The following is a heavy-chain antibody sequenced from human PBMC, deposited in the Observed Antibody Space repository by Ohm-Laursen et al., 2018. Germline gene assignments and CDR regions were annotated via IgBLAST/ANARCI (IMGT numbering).Heavy chain of an antibody. D-gene: IGHD6-13*01. J-gene: IGHJ4*02. CDR2: ISTYDGKT. CDR1: GYTFNHYG. CDR3: ARDAAGFDY. Sequence: EASVKVSCKTSGYTFNHYGISWVRQAPGQGLEWMGWISTYDGKTQFGQKLQGRVTMTTDTSTSTAYMELRSLRSDDTAVYYCARDAAGFDYWGQGTLVTVSS. V-gene: IGHV1-18*01.